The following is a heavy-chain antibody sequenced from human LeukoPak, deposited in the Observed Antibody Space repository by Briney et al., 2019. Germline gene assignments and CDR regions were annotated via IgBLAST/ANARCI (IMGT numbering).Heavy chain of an antibody. CDR3: ARRPQSYIDV. CDR2: INYSGST. J-gene: IGHJ6*03. V-gene: IGHV4-39*01. Sequence: SETLSLTCTVSGGSISSSSYHWGWIRQPPGTGLEWIGSINYSGSTYYNPSLKSRVIISVDTSKNQFSLKLSSVTAADTAVYYCARRPQSYIDVWGKGTTVTVSS. CDR1: GGSISSSSYH.